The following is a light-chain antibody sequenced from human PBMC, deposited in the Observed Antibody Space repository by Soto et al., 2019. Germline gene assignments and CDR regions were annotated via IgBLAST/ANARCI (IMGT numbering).Light chain of an antibody. CDR1: QGISNY. CDR2: AAS. J-gene: IGKJ5*01. CDR3: QKYNSAIT. Sequence: DIQMTQSPSSLSASVGDRVTITCRASQGISNYLAWYQQKPGKVPKLLIYAASTLQSGVPSRFSGSGSGIDFTLTISSLQPEDVATYYCQKYNSAITFGQGTRLEIK. V-gene: IGKV1-27*01.